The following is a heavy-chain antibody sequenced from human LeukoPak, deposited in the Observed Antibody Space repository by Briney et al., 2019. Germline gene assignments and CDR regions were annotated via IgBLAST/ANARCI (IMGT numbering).Heavy chain of an antibody. CDR3: AKALPTMTLEGAFDI. D-gene: IGHD3-22*01. CDR1: GFTFDDYA. V-gene: IGHV3-9*01. Sequence: PGGSLRLSCAASGFTFDDYAMHWVRQAPGKGLEWVSGISWNSGSIGYADSVKGRSTISRDNAKNSLYLQMNSLRAEDTALYYCAKALPTMTLEGAFDIWGQGTMVTVSS. J-gene: IGHJ3*02. CDR2: ISWNSGSI.